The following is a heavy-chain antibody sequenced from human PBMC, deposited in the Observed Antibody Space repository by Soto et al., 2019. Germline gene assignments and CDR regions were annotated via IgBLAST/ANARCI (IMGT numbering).Heavy chain of an antibody. Sequence: QVQLVESGGGVVQPGRSLRLSCAASGFTFSSYGMHWVRQAPGKGLEWVAVISYDGGNKYYADSVKGRFTISRDNSKNTLYLQMNSLRAEYTAVYYCAKAVGYCSSSSCREYYYYYGMDVWGQGTTVTVSS. J-gene: IGHJ6*02. D-gene: IGHD2-2*01. CDR3: AKAVGYCSSSSCREYYYYYGMDV. CDR2: ISYDGGNK. V-gene: IGHV3-30*18. CDR1: GFTFSSYG.